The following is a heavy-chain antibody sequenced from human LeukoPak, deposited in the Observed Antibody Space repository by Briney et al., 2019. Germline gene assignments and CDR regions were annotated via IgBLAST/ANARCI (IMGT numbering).Heavy chain of an antibody. CDR2: ISGSGGST. J-gene: IGHJ4*02. D-gene: IGHD1-26*01. CDR1: GFTFRNYA. Sequence: PGGSLRLSCAASGFTFRNYAMSWVRQAPGKGLEWVSLISGSGGSTDYADSVKGRFTISRDTSKNTLYLQVNSLRAEDTAVYYCAKGGGAISYYFDYWGQGTLVTVSS. CDR3: AKGGGAISYYFDY. V-gene: IGHV3-23*01.